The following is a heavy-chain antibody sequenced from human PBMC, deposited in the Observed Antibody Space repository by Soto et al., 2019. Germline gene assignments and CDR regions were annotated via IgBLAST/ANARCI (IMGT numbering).Heavy chain of an antibody. CDR1: GYTFTSYY. CDR2: INPSGGST. V-gene: IGHV1-46*03. Sequence: QVQLVQSGAEVKKPGASVKVSCKASGYTFTSYYMHWVRQSPGQGLEWMGIINPSGGSTSYAQKFQGRVTMTRDTSTSTVYMELSSLRSEDTAVYYCARNVVTAGWFDPWGQGTLVTVSS. CDR3: ARNVVTAGWFDP. J-gene: IGHJ5*02. D-gene: IGHD2-21*02.